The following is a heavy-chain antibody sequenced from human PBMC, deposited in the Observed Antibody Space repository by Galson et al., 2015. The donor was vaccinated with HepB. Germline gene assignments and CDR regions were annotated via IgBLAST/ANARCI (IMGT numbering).Heavy chain of an antibody. CDR2: INPSGGST. V-gene: IGHV1-46*01. D-gene: IGHD6-6*01. Sequence: SVKVSCKASGYTFTSYYMHWLRQAPGQGLEWMGIINPSGGSTSYAQKFQGRVTMTRDTSTSTVYMELSSLRAEDTAVYYCAREGVARSSSPHTLDYWGQGTLVTVSS. CDR1: GYTFTSYY. J-gene: IGHJ4*02. CDR3: AREGVARSSSPHTLDY.